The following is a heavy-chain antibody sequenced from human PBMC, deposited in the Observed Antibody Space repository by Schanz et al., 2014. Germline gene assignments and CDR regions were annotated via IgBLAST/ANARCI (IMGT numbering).Heavy chain of an antibody. CDR2: INPSGGGT. D-gene: IGHD2-2*01. Sequence: QVQLVQSGAEVKKPGASVKVSCKASGYTFVSYSMHWVRQAPGQGLEWMGIINPSGGGTSYALRFQDRVTVTSDTSMSTVYMELSSLRSEDTAVYYCARAPTAYGSHTSLLGTPVDYWGQGTLVTVSS. J-gene: IGHJ4*02. CDR3: ARAPTAYGSHTSLLGTPVDY. V-gene: IGHV1-46*01. CDR1: GYTFVSYS.